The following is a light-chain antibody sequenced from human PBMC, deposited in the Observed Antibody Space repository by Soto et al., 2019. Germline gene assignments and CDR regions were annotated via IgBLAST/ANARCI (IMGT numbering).Light chain of an antibody. CDR2: AVS. V-gene: IGKV1-9*01. J-gene: IGKJ5*01. CDR1: QSITSY. Sequence: IPLTQSPSSLSASVGDRVTITCRASQSITSYLAWYQQKPGKAPKLLMYAVSTLHSGVPSRFSGSGSGTDFTLTISSLQPEDFATYYCQQLNGYPSFGQGTRLEIK. CDR3: QQLNGYPS.